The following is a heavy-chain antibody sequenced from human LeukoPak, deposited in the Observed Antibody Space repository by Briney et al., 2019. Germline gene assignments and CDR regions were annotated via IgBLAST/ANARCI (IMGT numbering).Heavy chain of an antibody. J-gene: IGHJ5*02. V-gene: IGHV1-46*01. CDR2: INPSGGGT. CDR3: ASGYKTVPVFEP. Sequence: GASVTVSCKASGYTFTPYYMHWVRQAPGQGLVWMGLINPSGGGTRYAQKFQGRVTMTRDTSTSTVYMELSSLRSEDTAVYYCASGYKTVPVFEPWGQGTLVTVSS. D-gene: IGHD5-24*01. CDR1: GYTFTPYY.